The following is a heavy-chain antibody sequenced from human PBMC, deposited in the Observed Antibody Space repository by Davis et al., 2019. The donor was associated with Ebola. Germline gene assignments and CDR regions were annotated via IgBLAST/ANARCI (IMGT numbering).Heavy chain of an antibody. CDR3: ARERITKYRPEFDP. D-gene: IGHD3-10*01. CDR2: IIPIFGTA. CDR1: GYTFTSYG. J-gene: IGHJ5*02. V-gene: IGHV1-69*06. Sequence: SVKVSCKASGYTFTSYGISWVRQAPGQGLEWMGGIIPIFGTANYAQKFQGRVTITADKSTSTAYMELSSLRSEDTAVYYCARERITKYRPEFDPWGQGTLVTVSS.